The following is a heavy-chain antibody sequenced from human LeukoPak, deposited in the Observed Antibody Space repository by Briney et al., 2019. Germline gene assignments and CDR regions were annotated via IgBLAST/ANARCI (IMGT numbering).Heavy chain of an antibody. V-gene: IGHV3-23*01. J-gene: IGHJ4*02. CDR3: VKGGYTYAYGY. Sequence: GGSLRLSCAASGFIFSSYAMSWVRQAPRKGLEWVSAISETGDGTFYSDSAKGRFTFSRDNSKNTLYLQMNSLRADDTAVYYCVKGGYTYAYGYWGQGTLATVSS. D-gene: IGHD5-18*01. CDR2: ISETGDGT. CDR1: GFIFSSYA.